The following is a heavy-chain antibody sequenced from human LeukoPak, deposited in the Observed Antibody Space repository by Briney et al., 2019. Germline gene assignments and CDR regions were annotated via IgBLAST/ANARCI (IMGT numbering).Heavy chain of an antibody. CDR3: ARGPPPDFDY. CDR1: GGSISNYY. J-gene: IGHJ4*02. V-gene: IGHV4-4*07. CDR2: IYSSGNT. Sequence: SETLSLTCTVSGGSISNYYWNWIRQPAGKGLEWIGRIYSSGNTDYNPSLKSRVTMSVDTSKNQFSLKLISVTAADTAVYYCARGPPPDFDYWGQGTLVTVSS.